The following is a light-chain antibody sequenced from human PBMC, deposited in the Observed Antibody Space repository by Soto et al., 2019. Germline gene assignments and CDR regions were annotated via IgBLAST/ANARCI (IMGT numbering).Light chain of an antibody. J-gene: IGLJ1*01. Sequence: SVLTQPASVSGSPGQSITISCTGTSSDVGSYNLVSWYQQHPGKAPKLMIYEGSKRPSGVSNRFSGSRSGNTASLTISGLLAEDEADYYSSSYAGRRTYVFGTGTKVTVL. CDR1: SSDVGSYNL. CDR3: SSYAGRRTYV. CDR2: EGS. V-gene: IGLV2-23*01.